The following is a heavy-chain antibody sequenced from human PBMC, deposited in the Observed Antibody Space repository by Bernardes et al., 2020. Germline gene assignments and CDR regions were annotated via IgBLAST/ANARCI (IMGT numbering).Heavy chain of an antibody. J-gene: IGHJ4*02. V-gene: IGHV1-8*01. CDR1: GYTFTSYD. CDR2: MNPNSGNT. Sequence: ASVKVSCKASGYTFTSYDINWVRQATGQGLEWMGWMNPNSGNTGYAQKFQGRVTMTRNTSISTAYMELISLRSEDTAVYYCARLNEYCTGGVCFYYFDYWGQGTLVTVSS. CDR3: ARLNEYCTGGVCFYYFDY. D-gene: IGHD2-8*02.